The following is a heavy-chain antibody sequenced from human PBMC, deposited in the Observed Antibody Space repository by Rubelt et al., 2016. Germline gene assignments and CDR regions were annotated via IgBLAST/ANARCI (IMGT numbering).Heavy chain of an antibody. CDR3: TSYCSGGSCYSLNAFDI. Sequence: EVQLVESGGGLIQPGGSLRLSCAASGFTVSSNYMSWVRQAPGKGLEWVGFIRSKAYGGTTEYAASVKGRFTISMDDSKRIAYLQMNSLKTEDTAGYYCTSYCSGGSCYSLNAFDIWGQGTMVTVSS. D-gene: IGHD2-15*01. CDR1: GFTVSSNY. V-gene: IGHV3-49*04. J-gene: IGHJ3*02. CDR2: IRSKAYGGTT.